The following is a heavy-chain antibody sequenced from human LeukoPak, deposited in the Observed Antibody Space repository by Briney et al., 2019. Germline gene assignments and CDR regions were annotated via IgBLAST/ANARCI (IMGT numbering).Heavy chain of an antibody. CDR3: AKGQGGGTTGTADY. V-gene: IGHV3-30*18. Sequence: GGSLRLSCAASGFTFSSYGMHWVRQAPGKGLEWVADISYDGSNKYYTHSAKGRFTISRDNSKNTLYLQMNCLRAEDTAVYYCAKGQGGGTTGTADYWGQGALVTVSS. D-gene: IGHD1-1*01. CDR1: GFTFSSYG. J-gene: IGHJ4*02. CDR2: ISYDGSNK.